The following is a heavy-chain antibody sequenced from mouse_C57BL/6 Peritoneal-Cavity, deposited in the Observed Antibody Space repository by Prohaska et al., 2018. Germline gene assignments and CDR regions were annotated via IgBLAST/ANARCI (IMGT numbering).Heavy chain of an antibody. Sequence: GKATFTADTSSNTAYMQLSSLTTEDSAIYYCARRGLDYWGQGTTLTVSS. J-gene: IGHJ2*01. V-gene: IGHV1-9*01. CDR3: ARRGLDY.